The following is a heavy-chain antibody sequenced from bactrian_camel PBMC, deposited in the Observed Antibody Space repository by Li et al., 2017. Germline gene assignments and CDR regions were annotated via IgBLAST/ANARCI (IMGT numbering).Heavy chain of an antibody. CDR3: AASSRRNCGFWSRLDVGIFSY. Sequence: VQLVESGGGPVQPGGSLRLSCAASGFTVSSYAMSWVRQAPGKGLEWVSAINREGGATGGATYYADSVKGRFTISKDNAKNTLYLQMNSLNPEDTAMYYCAASSRRNCGFWSRLDVGIFSYWGQGTQVTV. D-gene: IGHD8*01. J-gene: IGHJ6*01. CDR2: INREGGATGGAT. CDR1: GFTVSSYA. V-gene: IGHV3S31*01.